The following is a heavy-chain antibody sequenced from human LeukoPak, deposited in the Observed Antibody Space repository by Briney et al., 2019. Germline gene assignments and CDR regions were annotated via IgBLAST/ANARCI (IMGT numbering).Heavy chain of an antibody. D-gene: IGHD5-18*01. CDR3: ARPLLRTQLWPFDP. CDR2: ISYDGSNK. CDR1: GFTFSSYG. Sequence: GGSLRLSCAASGFTFSSYGMHWVRQAPGKGLEWVAVISYDGSNKYYADSVKGRFTISRDNSKNTLYLQMNSLRAEDTAVYYCARPLLRTQLWPFDPWGQGTLVTVSS. J-gene: IGHJ5*02. V-gene: IGHV3-30*03.